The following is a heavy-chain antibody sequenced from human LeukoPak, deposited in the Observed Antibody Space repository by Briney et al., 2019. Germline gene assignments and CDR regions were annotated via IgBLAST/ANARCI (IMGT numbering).Heavy chain of an antibody. Sequence: GGSLRLSCAASGFTFSSYEMNWVRQAPGKGLEWVSYISSSGSTIYYADSVKGRFTISRDNVKKSLYLQMNSLRAEDTAVYYCARGPSGYHNTGGQGTLVTVSS. V-gene: IGHV3-48*03. CDR3: ARGPSGYHNT. CDR2: ISSSGSTI. J-gene: IGHJ4*02. CDR1: GFTFSSYE. D-gene: IGHD5-12*01.